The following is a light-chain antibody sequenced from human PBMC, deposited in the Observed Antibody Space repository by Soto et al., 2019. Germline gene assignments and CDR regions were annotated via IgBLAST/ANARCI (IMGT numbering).Light chain of an antibody. V-gene: IGKV4-1*01. CDR1: QSVLYSSNNKNY. Sequence: DIVMTQSPDSLAVSLGERATINCKSSQSVLYSSNNKNYLAWYQQRPGQPPMLLIYWASTRESGVPDRFSGSGSGTYFTLTITRLQAEDVAVYYCQQYESTPPTFGQGTKLEIK. J-gene: IGKJ2*01. CDR3: QQYESTPPT. CDR2: WAS.